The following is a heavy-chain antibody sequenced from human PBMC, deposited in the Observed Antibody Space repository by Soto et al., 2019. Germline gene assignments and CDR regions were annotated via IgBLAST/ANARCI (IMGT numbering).Heavy chain of an antibody. CDR3: AREVVVVPAAKNGEFDY. CDR2: IYYSGST. Sequence: SETLSLTCTVSGGSISSGDYYWSWIRQPPGKGLEWIGYIYYSGSTYYNPSLKSRVTISVDTSKNQFSLKLSSVTAADTAVYYCAREVVVVPAAKNGEFDYWGQGTLVTVSS. CDR1: GGSISSGDYY. V-gene: IGHV4-30-4*01. J-gene: IGHJ4*02. D-gene: IGHD2-2*01.